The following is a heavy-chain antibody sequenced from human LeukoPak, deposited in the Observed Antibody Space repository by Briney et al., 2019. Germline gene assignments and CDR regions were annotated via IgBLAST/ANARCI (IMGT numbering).Heavy chain of an antibody. CDR3: ARTYCSGGSCHFDY. J-gene: IGHJ4*02. D-gene: IGHD2-15*01. V-gene: IGHV4-59*08. Sequence: PSETLSLTCTVSGGSIRSYYWSWIRQPPGKGLEWVGYIFYSGTTDSNPSLKSRVTISVDTSKNQFSLKLSSATAADTAVYYCARTYCSGGSCHFDYWGQATLVTVSS. CDR2: IFYSGTT. CDR1: GGSIRSYY.